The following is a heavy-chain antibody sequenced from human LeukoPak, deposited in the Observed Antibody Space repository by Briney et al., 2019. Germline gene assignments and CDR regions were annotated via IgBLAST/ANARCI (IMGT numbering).Heavy chain of an antibody. D-gene: IGHD3-3*01. CDR3: AKSGSSAFWS. J-gene: IGHJ5*02. Sequence: QPGGSLRLSCAASGFTFTNHWMSWVRQAPGKGLEWVANIKEDGSEKYYVDSVKGRFTVSRDNVKNSLFLQMNSLRVDDTAVYYCAKSGSSAFWSWGQGTLVTVSS. CDR2: IKEDGSEK. V-gene: IGHV3-7*03. CDR1: GFTFTNHW.